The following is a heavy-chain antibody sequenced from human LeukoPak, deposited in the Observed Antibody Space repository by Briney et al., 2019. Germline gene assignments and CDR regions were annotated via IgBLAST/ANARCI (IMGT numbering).Heavy chain of an antibody. Sequence: GESLKISCKGSGYSFTSYWIGWVRQLPGKGLEWMGIIYPGDSDTRYSPSFQGQVTISADKSISTAYLQWSSLKASDTAMYYCARTIVVVPAATGGYYFDYWGQGTLVTVSS. CDR3: ARTIVVVPAATGGYYFDY. J-gene: IGHJ4*02. CDR2: IYPGDSDT. D-gene: IGHD2-2*01. CDR1: GYSFTSYW. V-gene: IGHV5-51*01.